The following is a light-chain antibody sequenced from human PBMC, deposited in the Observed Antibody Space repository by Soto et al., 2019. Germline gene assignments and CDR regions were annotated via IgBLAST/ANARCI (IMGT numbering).Light chain of an antibody. Sequence: QSVLTQPPSASGTPGQRVTMSCSGGSSNIGRNTVSWYQQLPGTAPKVLISGDNQRSSGVPDRFSGSKSGTSASLAISGLQSVDEADYYCAAWDDSLSGPVFGGGTKLTDL. CDR3: AAWDDSLSGPV. CDR2: GDN. J-gene: IGLJ2*01. CDR1: SSNIGRNT. V-gene: IGLV1-44*01.